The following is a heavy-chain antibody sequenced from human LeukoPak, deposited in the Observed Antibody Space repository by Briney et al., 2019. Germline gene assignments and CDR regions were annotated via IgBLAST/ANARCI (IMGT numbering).Heavy chain of an antibody. CDR2: ISAYNGNT. CDR1: GYTFTSYG. Sequence: GASVKVSCKASGYTFTSYGISWVRQAPGQGLEWMGWISAYNGNTNHAQKLQGRVTMTTDTSTSTAYMELRSLRSEDTAVYYCARGSGETGGYYYVYWGQGTLVTVSS. J-gene: IGHJ4*02. V-gene: IGHV1-18*01. D-gene: IGHD3-22*01. CDR3: ARGSGETGGYYYVY.